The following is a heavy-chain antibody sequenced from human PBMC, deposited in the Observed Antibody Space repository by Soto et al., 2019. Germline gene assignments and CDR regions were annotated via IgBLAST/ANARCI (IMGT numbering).Heavy chain of an antibody. V-gene: IGHV3-23*01. CDR1: ASTFSSNV. J-gene: IGHJ6*02. D-gene: IGHD1-26*01. Sequence: EVQLLESGGGLVQPGGSLKLPLYASASTFSSNVMTWVRQAQGKGRGWASGLSGGTTYYAASGKGRLTISRDNFKNTLFLQMNSLRAEDTAVYQCATRDRVTSGSSHFYGTDVWGQGTTVTVSS. CDR3: ATRDRVTSGSSHFYGTDV. CDR2: LSGGTT.